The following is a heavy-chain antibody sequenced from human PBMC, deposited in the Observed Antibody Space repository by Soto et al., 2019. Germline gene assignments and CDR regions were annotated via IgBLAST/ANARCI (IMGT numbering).Heavy chain of an antibody. V-gene: IGHV4-59*01. Sequence: QVQLQESGPGLVKPSETLSLTCTVSGGSISSYYWSWIRQPPGKGLEWIGYIYYSGSTNYNPSLKRRVTISVDTSKNQFSLKLSSVTAADTAVYYCARGRSYYDFWSGYYRGYYGMDVWGQGTTVTVSS. CDR2: IYYSGST. CDR1: GGSISSYY. D-gene: IGHD3-3*01. CDR3: ARGRSYYDFWSGYYRGYYGMDV. J-gene: IGHJ6*02.